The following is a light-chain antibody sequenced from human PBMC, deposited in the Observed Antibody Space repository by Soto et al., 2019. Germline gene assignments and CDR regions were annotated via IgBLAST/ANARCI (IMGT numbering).Light chain of an antibody. CDR2: GVS. CDR3: QHYYKWPRT. CDR1: QSVSSY. V-gene: IGKV3-15*01. J-gene: IGKJ1*01. Sequence: EIVLTQSPATLSLSPGERATLSCRASQSVSSYLAWYQQKPGQAPRLLIHGVSTRAPGIPARFSGSGSGTEFTLTISSLQSEDSAVYYCQHYYKWPRTFGQGTEVDIK.